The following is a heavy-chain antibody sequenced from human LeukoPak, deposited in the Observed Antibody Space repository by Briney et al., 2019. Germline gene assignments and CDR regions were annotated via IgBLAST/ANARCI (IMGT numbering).Heavy chain of an antibody. CDR3: ARRMNTSGWLDH. J-gene: IGHJ5*02. D-gene: IGHD6-19*01. CDR1: GGSISSYY. CDR2: IYYSGST. V-gene: IGHV4-59*08. Sequence: SETLSLTCTDSGGSISSYYWSWIRQPPGKGLEWIGYIYYSGSTNYNPSLMSRLTISVDTSKNQFSLKLSSVTAADTAVYYCARRMNTSGWLDHWGQGTLVTVSS.